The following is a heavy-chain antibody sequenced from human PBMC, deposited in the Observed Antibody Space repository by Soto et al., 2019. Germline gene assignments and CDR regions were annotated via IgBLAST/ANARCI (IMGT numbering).Heavy chain of an antibody. V-gene: IGHV3-30*18. J-gene: IGHJ6*02. D-gene: IGHD3-10*01. Sequence: GGSLRLSCAASGFTFSSYGMHWVRQAPGKGLEWVAVISYDGSNKYYADSVKGRFTISRDNSKNTLYLQMNSLRAEDTAVYYCAKDFGRYYYYGMDVWGQGTTVTVS. CDR3: AKDFGRYYYYGMDV. CDR2: ISYDGSNK. CDR1: GFTFSSYG.